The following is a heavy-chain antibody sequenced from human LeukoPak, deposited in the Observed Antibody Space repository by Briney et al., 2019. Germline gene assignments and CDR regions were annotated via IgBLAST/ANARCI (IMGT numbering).Heavy chain of an antibody. D-gene: IGHD3-22*01. CDR2: MYRGGGT. Sequence: GGSLRLSCAASGFTFSDHYMDWVRQAPGKGLEWVSVMYRGGGTYYADSVRGRFTVSRDNSKNTMYLQMNSLRAEDTAVYYCADLHDSSGYHTWGYWGQGTLVTVSS. CDR3: ADLHDSSGYHTWGY. V-gene: IGHV3-66*01. CDR1: GFTFSDHY. J-gene: IGHJ4*02.